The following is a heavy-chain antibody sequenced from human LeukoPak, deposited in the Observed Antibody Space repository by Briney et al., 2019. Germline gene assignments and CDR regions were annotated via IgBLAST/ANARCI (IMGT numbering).Heavy chain of an antibody. J-gene: IGHJ6*02. V-gene: IGHV3-23*01. Sequence: PGGSLRLSCAASGFTFSSYAMSWVRQAPGKGLEWVSAISGSGGSTYYADSVKGRFTISRDNSKNTLYLQMSSLRAEDTAVYYCAKDPVSSSGWYDSYYYYGMDVWGQGTTVTVSS. D-gene: IGHD6-19*01. CDR1: GFTFSSYA. CDR3: AKDPVSSSGWYDSYYYYGMDV. CDR2: ISGSGGST.